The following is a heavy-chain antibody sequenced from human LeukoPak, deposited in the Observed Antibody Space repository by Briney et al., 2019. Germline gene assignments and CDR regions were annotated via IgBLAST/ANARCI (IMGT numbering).Heavy chain of an antibody. CDR1: GFTFSDYY. J-gene: IGHJ4*02. V-gene: IGHV3-11*04. CDR3: ASGPLEWLFD. Sequence: PGGSLRLSCAASGFTFSDYYMSWIRQAPGKGREWISYISNSGNTIKEADSVKGRFTISRDNAQNSLYLQMNSLRAEDTAVYYCASGPLEWLFDWGQGTLVTVSS. CDR2: ISNSGNTI. D-gene: IGHD3-3*01.